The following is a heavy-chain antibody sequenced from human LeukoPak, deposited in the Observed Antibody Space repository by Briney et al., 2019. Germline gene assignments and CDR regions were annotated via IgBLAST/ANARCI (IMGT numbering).Heavy chain of an antibody. D-gene: IGHD6-13*01. CDR2: ISPSNDRT. J-gene: IGHJ4*02. CDR1: GYTFTNYY. Sequence: ASVKVSCKASGYTFTNYYIHWVRQARGQGLEWMGMISPSNDRTNYPQKFQGRVTMTRDTSTNTAYMELSSLRFDDTAVYYCARDQSWAAAGSEIPYFAYWGQGTLVTVSS. CDR3: ARDQSWAAAGSEIPYFAY. V-gene: IGHV1-46*01.